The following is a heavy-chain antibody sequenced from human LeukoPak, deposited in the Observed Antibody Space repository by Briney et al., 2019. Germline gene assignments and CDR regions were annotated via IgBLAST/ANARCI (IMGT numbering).Heavy chain of an antibody. CDR3: ARGGGTHNWNPIDY. V-gene: IGHV3-48*01. CDR1: GFTFSSYS. J-gene: IGHJ4*02. Sequence: GGSLRLSCAASGFTFSSYSMNWVRRAPGKGLGWVSYISSSSSTIYYADSVKGRFTISRDNAKNSLYLQMNSLRAEDTAVYYCARGGGTHNWNPIDYWGQGTLVTVSS. CDR2: ISSSSSTI. D-gene: IGHD1-20*01.